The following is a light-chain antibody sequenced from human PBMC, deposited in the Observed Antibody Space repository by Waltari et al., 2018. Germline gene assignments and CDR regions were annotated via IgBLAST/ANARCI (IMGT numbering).Light chain of an antibody. CDR2: DGY. Sequence: DIQMTQSPSPVSASVGEDVTITCRASQDISSWLAWYQRKPGKAPNLLIYDGYSLQSGVPSRFSGSGSGTVFTLTISSLQPEDFATYYCQQANSFPITFGQGTRLEIK. CDR3: QQANSFPIT. J-gene: IGKJ5*01. V-gene: IGKV1-12*01. CDR1: QDISSW.